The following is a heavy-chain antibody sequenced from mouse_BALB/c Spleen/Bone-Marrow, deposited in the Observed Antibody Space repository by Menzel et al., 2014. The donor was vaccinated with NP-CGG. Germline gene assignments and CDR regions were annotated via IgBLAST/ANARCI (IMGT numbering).Heavy chain of an antibody. CDR1: GFDFXRYW. CDR3: ALLGNYGYFDV. D-gene: IGHD2-1*01. J-gene: IGHJ1*01. Sequence: EVQLQQSGGGLVQPGGSLKLSCAASGFDFXRYWMSWVRQAPGKGLEWIGEINPDSSTINYTPSLKDKFIISRDNAKNPLYLKMSKVRSEDTALYYCALLGNYGYFDVGGAGTTVTVSS. CDR2: INPDSSTI. V-gene: IGHV4-1*02.